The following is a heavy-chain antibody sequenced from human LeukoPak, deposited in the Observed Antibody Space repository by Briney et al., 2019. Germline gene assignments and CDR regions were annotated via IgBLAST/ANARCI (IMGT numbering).Heavy chain of an antibody. CDR3: ARESYSSSWTFDY. D-gene: IGHD6-13*01. J-gene: IGHJ4*02. Sequence: PGGSLRLSCAASGFTFSGYAMHWVRQAPGKGLEYVSAVSSNGRNTYYANSVKGRFTISRDNSKNTLYLQMGSLRAEDMAVYYCARESYSSSWTFDYWGQGTLVTVSS. CDR2: VSSNGRNT. CDR1: GFTFSGYA. V-gene: IGHV3-64*01.